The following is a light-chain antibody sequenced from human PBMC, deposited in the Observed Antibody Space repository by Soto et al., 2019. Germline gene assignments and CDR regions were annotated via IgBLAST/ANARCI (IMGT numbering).Light chain of an antibody. J-gene: IGLJ3*02. CDR2: SND. CDR3: AAWDDSVNGWL. CDR1: SSNIGGNT. Sequence: QSVLTQPPSASGTPGQRVTMSCSGSSSNIGGNTVNWYQQMPGTAPKLLIYSNDQRPSGVPDRFSGSKSGTSASLAISGLQSEDEADYYCAAWDDSVNGWLFGGGTKVTVL. V-gene: IGLV1-44*01.